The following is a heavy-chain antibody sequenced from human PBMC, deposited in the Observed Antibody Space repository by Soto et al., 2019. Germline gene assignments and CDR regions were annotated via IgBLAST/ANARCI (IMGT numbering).Heavy chain of an antibody. J-gene: IGHJ3*02. CDR2: IIPIFGTA. D-gene: IGHD3-22*01. CDR1: GGTFSSYA. Sequence: SVKVSCKASGGTFSSYAISWVRQAPGQGLEWMGGIIPIFGTANYAQKFQGRVTITADESTSTAYMELSSLRSEDTAVYYCAGYYDPVPDAFDIWGQGTMVTVSS. V-gene: IGHV1-69*13. CDR3: AGYYDPVPDAFDI.